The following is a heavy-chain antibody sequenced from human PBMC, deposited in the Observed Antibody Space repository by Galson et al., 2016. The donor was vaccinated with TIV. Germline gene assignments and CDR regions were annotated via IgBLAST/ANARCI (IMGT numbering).Heavy chain of an antibody. J-gene: IGHJ3*02. Sequence: SVKVSCKASGYTFTEYYIHWVRQAPGQGLEWMGWINPNSGGTMYAQKFQGRVTMTRDTSINPAYMELSRLKADDTAVYYCAKIGHEHDAFDIWGQGTMVTVFS. V-gene: IGHV1-2*02. CDR1: GYTFTEYY. CDR3: AKIGHEHDAFDI. D-gene: IGHD1/OR15-1a*01. CDR2: INPNSGGT.